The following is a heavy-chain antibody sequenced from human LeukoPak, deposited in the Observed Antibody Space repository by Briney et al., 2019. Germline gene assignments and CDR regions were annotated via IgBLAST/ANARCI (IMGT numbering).Heavy chain of an antibody. CDR3: AKDDTIFGVAGVFDP. V-gene: IGHV3-30*02. D-gene: IGHD3-3*01. CDR2: IRYDGSNK. Sequence: GRSLRLSCAASGFTFSSYGMHWVRQAPGKGLEWVAFIRYDGSNKYYADSVKGRFTISRDNSKNTLYLQMNSLRAEDTAVYYCAKDDTIFGVAGVFDPWGQGTLVTVSS. J-gene: IGHJ5*02. CDR1: GFTFSSYG.